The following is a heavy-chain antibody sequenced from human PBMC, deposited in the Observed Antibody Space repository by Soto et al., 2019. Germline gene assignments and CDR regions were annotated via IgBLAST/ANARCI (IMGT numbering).Heavy chain of an antibody. Sequence: EVQLVESGGGLVQPCRSLRLSCAASGFTFDDYAMHWVRQAPGKGLEWVSGISWNSGSIGYADSVKGRFTISRDNAKNSLYLQMNSLRAEDTALYYCAKDTGGGSSWSYYFDYWGQGTLVTVSS. CDR3: AKDTGGGSSWSYYFDY. CDR2: ISWNSGSI. V-gene: IGHV3-9*01. CDR1: GFTFDDYA. D-gene: IGHD6-13*01. J-gene: IGHJ4*02.